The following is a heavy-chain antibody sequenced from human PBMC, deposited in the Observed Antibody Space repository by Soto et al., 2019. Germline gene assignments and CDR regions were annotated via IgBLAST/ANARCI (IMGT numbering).Heavy chain of an antibody. J-gene: IGHJ6*02. V-gene: IGHV4-39*01. CDR1: DASIPTSSYY. CDR3: AGEQQLVRYYYYYYGTDV. Sequence: SETLSLPXRVPDASIPTSSYYGGSSCQPPGKGLEWIGSIYYSGSTNYNPSLKSQVNISVDTSKNQCSLKLSSVTAADTAVYYCAGEQQLVRYYYYYYGTDVWGQGTTVTVSS. CDR2: IYYSGST. D-gene: IGHD6-13*01.